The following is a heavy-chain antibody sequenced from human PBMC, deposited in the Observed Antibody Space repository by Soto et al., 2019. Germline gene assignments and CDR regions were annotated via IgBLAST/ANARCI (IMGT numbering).Heavy chain of an antibody. V-gene: IGHV5-10-1*01. CDR3: PGQLNQSGSSYNCYCLDV. Sequence: PGESLKISCKGSGYSFTSYWISWVRQMPGKGLEWMGRIDPSDSDTNYSPSFQGHVTISADKSISTAYLQWSSLKASDTAMYYCPGQLNQSGSSYNCYCLDVWGKGTRVTVSS. D-gene: IGHD1-26*01. J-gene: IGHJ6*04. CDR2: IDPSDSDT. CDR1: GYSFTSYW.